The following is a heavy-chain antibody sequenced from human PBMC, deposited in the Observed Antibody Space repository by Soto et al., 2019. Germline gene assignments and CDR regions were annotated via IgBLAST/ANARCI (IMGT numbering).Heavy chain of an antibody. Sequence: SVKVSCKASGCTFSSYAINWVRQAPGQGLEWMGGIIPNCGNANYAQKFQGRVTITADTSMSTAYMELSSLRSDDTAVYYCARRTACNYDGFDVWGQGTTVTVSS. CDR2: IIPNCGNA. V-gene: IGHV1-69*06. CDR1: GCTFSSYA. D-gene: IGHD3-3*01. CDR3: ARRTACNYDGFDV. J-gene: IGHJ6*02.